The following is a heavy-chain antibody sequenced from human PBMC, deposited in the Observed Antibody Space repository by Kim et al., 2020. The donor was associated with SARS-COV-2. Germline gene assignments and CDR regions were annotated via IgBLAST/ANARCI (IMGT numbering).Heavy chain of an antibody. CDR2: IKQDGSEK. CDR3: ARVVGASGYSSGWYLYYYYMDV. D-gene: IGHD6-19*01. J-gene: IGHJ6*03. Sequence: GGSLRLSYAASGFTFSSYWMSWVRQAPGKGLEWVANIKQDGSEKYYVDSVKGRFTISRDNAKNSLYLQMNSLRAEDTAVYYCARVVGASGYSSGWYLYYYYMDVWGKGTTVTVSS. CDR1: GFTFSSYW. V-gene: IGHV3-7*01.